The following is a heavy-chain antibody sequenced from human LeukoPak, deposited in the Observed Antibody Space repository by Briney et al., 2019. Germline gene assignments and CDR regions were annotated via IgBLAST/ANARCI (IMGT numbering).Heavy chain of an antibody. Sequence: PGGSLRLSCAGSGFTVSGTYMSWVRQAPGKGLECLSVLYSGGAEYYADSVKGRFTISRANSKNTLFLQVSSLRAEDTAVYYCAKYSSDYLTTSFDYWGQGTLVTVSS. CDR2: LYSGGAE. CDR3: AKYSSDYLTTSFDY. V-gene: IGHV3-53*01. CDR1: GFTVSGTY. D-gene: IGHD4-11*01. J-gene: IGHJ4*02.